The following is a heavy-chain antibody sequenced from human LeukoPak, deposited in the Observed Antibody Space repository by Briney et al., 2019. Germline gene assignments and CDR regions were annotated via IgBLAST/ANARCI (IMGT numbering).Heavy chain of an antibody. CDR3: ARYGSGTYAFDI. J-gene: IGHJ3*02. Sequence: PSETLSLTCTVSGGTISSGDYYWSWIRQPPGKGLEWIGYIYYSGSTYYNPSLKSRVTISVDTSKNQFSLKLSSVTAADTAVYYCARYGSGTYAFDIWGQGTMVTVSS. CDR2: IYYSGST. D-gene: IGHD3-10*01. V-gene: IGHV4-30-4*01. CDR1: GGTISSGDYY.